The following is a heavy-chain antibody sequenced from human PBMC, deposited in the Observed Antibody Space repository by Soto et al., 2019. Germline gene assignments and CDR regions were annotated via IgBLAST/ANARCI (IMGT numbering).Heavy chain of an antibody. D-gene: IGHD3-16*01. CDR1: GYSFTSYW. CDR2: IYPGDSDT. V-gene: IGHV5-51*01. J-gene: IGHJ6*02. Sequence: GESLKISCKGSGYSFTSYWLGWVRQMPGKGLEWMGIIYPGDSDTRYSPSFQGQVTISADKSISTAYLQGRSMKASDTAMYYCARHALPGGGTRHGMDVWGQGTTVTV. CDR3: ARHALPGGGTRHGMDV.